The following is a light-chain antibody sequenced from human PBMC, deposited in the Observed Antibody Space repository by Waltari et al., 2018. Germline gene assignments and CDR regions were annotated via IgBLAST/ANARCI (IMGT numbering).Light chain of an antibody. V-gene: IGLV1-44*01. CDR2: YNT. CDR3: ATWDDSLSGVV. Sequence: QSVLTQPPSASGTPGQRVSISCSGSSSNVGDNPVNWYQKLPGTAPRLLVHYNTQRPSGVPDRFSGSKSGTSASLVISGLHSEDEADYYCATWDDSLSGVVFGGGTRLTVL. J-gene: IGLJ3*02. CDR1: SSNVGDNP.